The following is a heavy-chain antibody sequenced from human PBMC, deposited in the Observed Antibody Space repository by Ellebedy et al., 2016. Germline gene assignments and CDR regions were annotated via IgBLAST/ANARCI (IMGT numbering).Heavy chain of an antibody. CDR3: AKSGDSSGYDLDY. D-gene: IGHD3-22*01. CDR1: GFTFSSYA. Sequence: GESLKISCAASGFTFSSYAINWVRQAPGKGLEWVSAISGSGDSTYYADSVKGRFTISRDNSKNALYLQMNSLRAEDTAAYYCAKSGDSSGYDLDYWGQGTLVTVSS. CDR2: ISGSGDST. J-gene: IGHJ4*02. V-gene: IGHV3-23*01.